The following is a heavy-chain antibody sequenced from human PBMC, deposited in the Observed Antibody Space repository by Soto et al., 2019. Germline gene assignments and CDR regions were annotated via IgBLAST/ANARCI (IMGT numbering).Heavy chain of an antibody. J-gene: IGHJ5*02. D-gene: IGHD6-6*01. CDR3: ARGGTGGRPRTHNWFDP. V-gene: IGHV1-18*01. CDR1: GYTFTNYG. CDR2: ISPFNGDT. Sequence: QAQVVQSGAEVKKPGASVKVSCKASGYTFTNYGITWVRQAPGQGLEWMGWISPFNGDTNYAQKFQGRVTMTTDTSTNTADMELRRRRSDDTAVYYCARGGTGGRPRTHNWFDPWGLGTLVTVSS.